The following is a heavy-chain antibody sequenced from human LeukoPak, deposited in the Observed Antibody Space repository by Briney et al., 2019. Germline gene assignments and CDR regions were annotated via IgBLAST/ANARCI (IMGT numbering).Heavy chain of an antibody. CDR1: GFTFRSYG. V-gene: IGHV3-21*06. J-gene: IGHJ6*03. CDR3: ARDPYSGNYGAYYYYYMDV. Sequence: GGSLRLSCEASGFTFRSYGMSWVRQAPRKGLEWGSSITSSSSFIYYADSVKGRFTISRDNAKNSLYLQMDSLRVEDTAEYYCARDPYSGNYGAYYYYYMDVWGKGTTVTVSS. D-gene: IGHD1-26*01. CDR2: ITSSSSFI.